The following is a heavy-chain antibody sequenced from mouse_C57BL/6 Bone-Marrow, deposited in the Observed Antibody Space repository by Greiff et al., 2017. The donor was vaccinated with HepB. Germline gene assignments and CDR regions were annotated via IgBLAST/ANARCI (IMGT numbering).Heavy chain of an antibody. Sequence: VKVVESGAELAKPGASVKLSCKASGYTFTSYWMHWVKQRPGQGLEWIGYINPSSGYTKYNQKFKDKATLTEEKSSSTSYMQLSSLTYEDSAVYYCARRGNYSSWFAYWGQGTLVTVSA. J-gene: IGHJ3*01. CDR1: GYTFTSYW. CDR3: ARRGNYSSWFAY. D-gene: IGHD2-1*01. V-gene: IGHV1-7*01. CDR2: INPSSGYT.